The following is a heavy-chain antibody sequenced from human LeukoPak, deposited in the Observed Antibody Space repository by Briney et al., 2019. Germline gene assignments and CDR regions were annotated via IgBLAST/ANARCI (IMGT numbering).Heavy chain of an antibody. V-gene: IGHV1-3*02. D-gene: IGHD6-19*01. CDR1: GGTFTSYA. CDR3: ARSPQSGSGWYDYFDY. CDR2: SNAGNGNT. Sequence: ASVKVSCKASGGTFTSYAMHWVRQAPGQRLEWMGWSNAGNGNTKYSQEFQGRVTITRDTSASTAYMELSSLRAEDTAVYYCARSPQSGSGWYDYFDYWGQGTLVTVSS. J-gene: IGHJ4*02.